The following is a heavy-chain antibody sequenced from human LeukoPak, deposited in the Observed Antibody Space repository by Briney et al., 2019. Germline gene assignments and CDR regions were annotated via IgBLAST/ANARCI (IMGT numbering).Heavy chain of an antibody. D-gene: IGHD6-19*01. CDR2: INHSGST. J-gene: IGHJ4*02. V-gene: IGHV4-34*01. Sequence: SETLSLTCAVYGGSFSGYYWSWIRQPPGKGLEWLGEINHSGSTNYNPSLKSRVTISVDTSKNQFSLKLSSVTAADTAVYYCARPLASIAVAGYANRGVLGYWGQGTLVTVSS. CDR1: GGSFSGYY. CDR3: ARPLASIAVAGYANRGVLGY.